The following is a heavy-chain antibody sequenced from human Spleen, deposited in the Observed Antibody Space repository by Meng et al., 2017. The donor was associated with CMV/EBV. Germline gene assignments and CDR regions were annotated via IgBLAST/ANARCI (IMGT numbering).Heavy chain of an antibody. CDR3: ARDQEEATVTTFFDY. CDR2: IYGGGSST. CDR1: GFTFSSYS. D-gene: IGHD4-11*01. V-gene: IGHV3-NL1*01. Sequence: GESLKISCTASGFTFSSYSMNWVRQAPGKGLEWVSVIYGGGSSTYYVDSVKGRFTISRDNAKNSLYLQMSSLRAEDTAVYYCARDQEEATVTTFFDYWGQGTLVTVSS. J-gene: IGHJ4*02.